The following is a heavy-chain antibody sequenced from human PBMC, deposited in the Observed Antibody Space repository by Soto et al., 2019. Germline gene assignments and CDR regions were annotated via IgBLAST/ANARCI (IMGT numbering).Heavy chain of an antibody. D-gene: IGHD6-6*01. CDR1: GFTFSGYW. CDR2: IKQDGSEE. Sequence: EAQLVESGGGLVQPGGSLRLSCAASGFTFSGYWMTWVRQAPGKGLEWVANIKQDGSEEYYVDSVKGRFTISRDNAKNSVYPQMKSLRAEDTPGYYCARDPGPRPARLRGLGWFDPWGQGTLVTVSS. CDR3: ARDPGPRPARLRGLGWFDP. V-gene: IGHV3-7*03. J-gene: IGHJ5*02.